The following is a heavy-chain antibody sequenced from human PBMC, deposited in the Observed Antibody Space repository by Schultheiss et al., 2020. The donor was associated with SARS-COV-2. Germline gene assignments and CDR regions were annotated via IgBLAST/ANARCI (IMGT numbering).Heavy chain of an antibody. CDR2: IYYSGST. J-gene: IGHJ4*02. CDR3: ARRRSDGNWYLDT. D-gene: IGHD4-23*01. V-gene: IGHV4-4*02. Sequence: SQTLSLTCDVSGGSFTSDYWWIWVRQTPGKGLEWIGNIYYSGSTNYNPSLKSRVTISVDTSKNQFSLKLTSVTAADTAIYYCARRRSDGNWYLDTWGPGTLVTVSS. CDR1: GGSFTSDYW.